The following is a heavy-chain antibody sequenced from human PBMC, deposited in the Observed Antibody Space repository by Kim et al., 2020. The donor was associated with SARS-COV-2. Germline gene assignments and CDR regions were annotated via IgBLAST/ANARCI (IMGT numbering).Heavy chain of an antibody. J-gene: IGHJ4*02. CDR3: ARAAGPLAPQQLVRVYFDY. CDR1: GFTFSSYW. CDR2: IKQDGSEK. V-gene: IGHV3-7*01. Sequence: GGSLRLSCAASGFTFSSYWMSWVRQAPGKGLEWVANIKQDGSEKYYVDSVKGRFTISRDNAKNSLYLQMNSLRAEDTAVYYCARAAGPLAPQQLVRVYFDYWGQGTLVTVSS. D-gene: IGHD6-13*01.